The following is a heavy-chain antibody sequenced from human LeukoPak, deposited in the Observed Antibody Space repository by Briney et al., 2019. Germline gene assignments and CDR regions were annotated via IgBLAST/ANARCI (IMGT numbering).Heavy chain of an antibody. D-gene: IGHD2-2*02. V-gene: IGHV4-4*08. CDR3: ACYSSPGGWGVFDY. CDR1: GGSIRNYY. CDR2: IYNSGST. J-gene: IGHJ4*02. Sequence: SETLSLTCTVSGGSIRNYYWSWIRQPPGKGLEWIGYIYNSGSTKYNPSLNSRVFISVDTSRIQFSLKLTSVTAADTAVYYCACYSSPGGWGVFDYWGQGALVTVSS.